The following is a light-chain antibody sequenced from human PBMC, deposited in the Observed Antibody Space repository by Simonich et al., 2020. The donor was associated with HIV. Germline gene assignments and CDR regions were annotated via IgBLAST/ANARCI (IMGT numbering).Light chain of an antibody. CDR1: RNILYSSNHKNY. CDR2: WAS. Sequence: DIVMTQSPDSLAVSLGERATINSKPSRNILYSSNHKNYLAWYQQKPGQPPNLLIYWASTREAGFPDRFSASGSGTDFTLTISSLQAEDVAVYYCQQYYTTPPTFGQGTKVEIK. J-gene: IGKJ1*01. CDR3: QQYYTTPPT. V-gene: IGKV4-1*01.